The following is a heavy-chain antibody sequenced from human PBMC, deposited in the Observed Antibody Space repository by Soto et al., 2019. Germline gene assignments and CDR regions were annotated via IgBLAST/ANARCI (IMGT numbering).Heavy chain of an antibody. V-gene: IGHV5-10-1*01. J-gene: IGHJ5*02. Sequence: GESLKISCEASGYSLTTYWISWVRQMPGKGLEWMGAIDPRDSYTKYSPSFQGHVTISVDKSISTAYLQWNSLKASDTAIYYCAREKSDLELFNWLDPWGQGTLVTVS. CDR1: GYSLTTYW. D-gene: IGHD1-7*01. CDR3: AREKSDLELFNWLDP. CDR2: IDPRDSYT.